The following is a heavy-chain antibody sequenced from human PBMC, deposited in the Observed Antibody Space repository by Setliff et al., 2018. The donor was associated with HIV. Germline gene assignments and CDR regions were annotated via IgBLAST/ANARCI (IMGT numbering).Heavy chain of an antibody. CDR1: GLTFSNYW. V-gene: IGHV3-7*01. D-gene: IGHD3-3*01. CDR3: ARDRASVRDTIFGGAQYYYYMDV. CDR2: IKQDGSEE. Sequence: PGGSLRLSCAASGLTFSNYWMNWVRQAPGRGLEWVTNIKQDGSEEYYVDAVKGRFTISRDNAKNSLSLQMNSLRAEDTAVYYCARDRASVRDTIFGGAQYYYYMDVWGKGTTVTVSS. J-gene: IGHJ6*03.